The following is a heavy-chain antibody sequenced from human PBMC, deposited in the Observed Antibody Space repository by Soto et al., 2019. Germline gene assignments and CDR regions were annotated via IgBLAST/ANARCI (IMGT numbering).Heavy chain of an antibody. CDR2: IYYSGST. CDR3: ARGGLGQWLGYYYYYGMDV. V-gene: IGHV4-31*03. Sequence: PSETLSLTCTVSGGSFTSTNYFWGWIRQPPGKGLEWIGYIYYSGSTYYNPSLKSRVTISVDTSKNQFSLKLSSVTAADTAVYYCARGGLGQWLGYYYYYGMDVWGQGTTVTVSS. D-gene: IGHD6-19*01. CDR1: GGSFTSTNYF. J-gene: IGHJ6*02.